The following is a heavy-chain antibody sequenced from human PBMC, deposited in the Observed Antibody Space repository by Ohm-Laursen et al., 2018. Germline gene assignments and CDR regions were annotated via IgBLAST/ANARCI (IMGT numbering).Heavy chain of an antibody. V-gene: IGHV3-13*01. CDR1: GFMFSTYD. CDR2: IGTAGDT. J-gene: IGHJ4*02. Sequence: SLRLSCAASGFMFSTYDMHWVRQATGEGLEWVSDIGTAGDTYYQGSVKGRFTVSRENAKNSLYLQMNSLRAGDTAVYYCARGTVTTGVFDYWGQGTLVTVSS. CDR3: ARGTVTTGVFDY. D-gene: IGHD4-17*01.